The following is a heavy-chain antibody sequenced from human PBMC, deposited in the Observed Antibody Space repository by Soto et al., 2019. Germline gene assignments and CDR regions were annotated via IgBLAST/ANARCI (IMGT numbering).Heavy chain of an antibody. CDR1: GGSISSGGYY. CDR3: ARGDCSGGSCYGYNWFDP. CDR2: IYYSGST. D-gene: IGHD2-15*01. J-gene: IGHJ5*02. Sequence: QVQLQESGPGLVKPSQTLSLTCTVSGGSISSGGYYWSWIRQHPGKGMEWIGYIYYSGSTYYNPSLKRRVTISVDTSKNQFSLKLSSVAAADTAVYYCARGDCSGGSCYGYNWFDPWGQGTLVTVSS. V-gene: IGHV4-31*03.